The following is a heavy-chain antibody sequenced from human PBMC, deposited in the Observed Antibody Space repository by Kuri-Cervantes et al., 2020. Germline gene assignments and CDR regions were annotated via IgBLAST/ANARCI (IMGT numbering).Heavy chain of an antibody. V-gene: IGHV3-30*07. D-gene: IGHD3-10*01. CDR2: ISYDGSIK. CDR3: ARDLVYGSGSLDH. CDR1: GFTFSSYA. Sequence: GESLKISCAASGFTFSSYAMHWVRQAPGKGLEWVAVISYDGSIKSYADSVMGRFTLSRDNAKNTVYLQMNSLRAEDTAVYYCARDLVYGSGSLDHWGQGTLVTVSS. J-gene: IGHJ4*02.